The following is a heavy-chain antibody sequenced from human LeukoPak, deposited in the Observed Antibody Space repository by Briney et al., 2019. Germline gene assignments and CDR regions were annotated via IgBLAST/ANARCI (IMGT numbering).Heavy chain of an antibody. J-gene: IGHJ4*02. CDR3: ARDLRPKYRSGEDDF. Sequence: ASVKVSCKASGYTFTTYGISWVRQAPGQGLEWMGWISASNGNTNYAQKFQDRVTVTTDTSTTTAYIELRSLRSDDTAVYYCARDLRPKYRSGEDDFWGQGTLVTVSS. CDR1: GYTFTTYG. D-gene: IGHD6-19*01. CDR2: ISASNGNT. V-gene: IGHV1-18*01.